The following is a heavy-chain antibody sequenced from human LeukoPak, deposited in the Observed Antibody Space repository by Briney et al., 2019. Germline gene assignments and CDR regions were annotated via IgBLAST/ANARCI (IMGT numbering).Heavy chain of an antibody. CDR2: ISYDGSNK. Sequence: GRSLRLSCAASGFTFSSYAMHWVRQAPGKGLEWVAVISYDGSNKYYADSVKGRFTIPRDNSKNTLYLQMDSLRAEDTAVYYCARECSSSEPYYFDYWGQGTLVTVSS. CDR1: GFTFSSYA. V-gene: IGHV3-30-3*01. D-gene: IGHD6-13*01. J-gene: IGHJ4*02. CDR3: ARECSSSEPYYFDY.